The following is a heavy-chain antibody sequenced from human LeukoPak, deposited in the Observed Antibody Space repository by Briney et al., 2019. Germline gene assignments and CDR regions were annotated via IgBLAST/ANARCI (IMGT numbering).Heavy chain of an antibody. CDR3: VTLPTGDY. V-gene: IGHV3-53*01. CDR1: GFTVSRNH. CDR2: TYSGGST. Sequence: PAGSLRLSCAAFGFTVSRNHMTWVRQAPGKGLEWVSITYSGGSTYYADSVRGRFTISRDSSQNTLYLQMNGLRVEDTAVYYCVTLPTGDYWGQGTLVTVSS. D-gene: IGHD2-15*01. J-gene: IGHJ4*02.